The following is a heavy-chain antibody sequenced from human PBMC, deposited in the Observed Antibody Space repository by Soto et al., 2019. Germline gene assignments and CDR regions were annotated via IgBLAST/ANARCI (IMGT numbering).Heavy chain of an antibody. V-gene: IGHV3-53*01. CDR2: IYSGGST. J-gene: IGHJ6*02. CDR1: GFTVSSNY. D-gene: IGHD2-2*01. CDR3: ARLRQLLDYGMDV. Sequence: SLRLSCAASGFTVSSNYMSWVRQAPGKGLEWVSVIYSGGSTYYADSVKGRFTISRDNSKNTLYLQMNSLRAEDTAVYYCARLRQLLDYGMDVWGQGTTVTVSS.